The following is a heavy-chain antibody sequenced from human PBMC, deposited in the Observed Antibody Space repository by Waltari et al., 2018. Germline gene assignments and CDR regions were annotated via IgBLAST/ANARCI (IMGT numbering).Heavy chain of an antibody. D-gene: IGHD6-13*01. V-gene: IGHV4-34*01. CDR1: GGSFSGYY. Sequence: QVQLQQWGAGLLKPSETLSLTCAVYGGSFSGYYWSWIRQPPGKGLEWIGEINHSGSTNYNPSRKRRVTISVDTAKNQFSLKLSSVTAADTAVYYCASLQTIAAAGTPDDGYYYYMDVWGKGTTVTVSS. J-gene: IGHJ6*03. CDR3: ASLQTIAAAGTPDDGYYYYMDV. CDR2: INHSGST.